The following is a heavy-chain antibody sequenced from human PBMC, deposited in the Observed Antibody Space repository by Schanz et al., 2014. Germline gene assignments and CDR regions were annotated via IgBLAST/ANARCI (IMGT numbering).Heavy chain of an antibody. CDR2: LSGSGAGT. J-gene: IGHJ3*02. CDR1: GFTFITYT. CDR3: AKCIGWYGRCAFDI. V-gene: IGHV3-23*04. Sequence: VQLVESGGGVVQPGRSLRLSCATSGFTFITYTMNWVRQTPGKGLEWVSTLSGSGAGTFYADSVKGRFTISRDNSENTLYPQMNSLIAEDTAVYYCAKCIGWYGRCAFDIWGQGTMVTVSS. D-gene: IGHD6-19*01.